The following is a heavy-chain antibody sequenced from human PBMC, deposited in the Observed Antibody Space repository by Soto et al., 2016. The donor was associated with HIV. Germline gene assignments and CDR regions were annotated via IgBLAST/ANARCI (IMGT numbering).Heavy chain of an antibody. D-gene: IGHD6-13*01. V-gene: IGHV1-24*01. Sequence: QVQLVQSGAEVKKPGASVKVSCKVSGSTLTKLSMHWVRQAPGKGLEWMGGFDPEDGETIYAQKLQGRVTMTEDTSTDTAYMELSSLRSEDTAVYYCATDLVRGGIATAGPGDYWGQGTLVTVSS. CDR2: FDPEDGET. CDR3: ATDLVRGGIATAGPGDY. J-gene: IGHJ4*02. CDR1: GSTLTKLS.